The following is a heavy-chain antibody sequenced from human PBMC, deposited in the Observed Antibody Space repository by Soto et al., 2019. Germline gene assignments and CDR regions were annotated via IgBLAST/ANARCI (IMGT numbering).Heavy chain of an antibody. CDR2: ISHSGST. Sequence: PSETLSLTCTVSSGSISSYFWSWIRQPPGKGLEWIGYISHSGSTTYNPSLKSRVTISIDTSRNHFSLKLSSVTAADTAVYYCARQGSVAGFDSWGQGTLVTVSS. V-gene: IGHV4-59*08. D-gene: IGHD6-19*01. CDR1: SGSISSYF. CDR3: ARQGSVAGFDS. J-gene: IGHJ4*02.